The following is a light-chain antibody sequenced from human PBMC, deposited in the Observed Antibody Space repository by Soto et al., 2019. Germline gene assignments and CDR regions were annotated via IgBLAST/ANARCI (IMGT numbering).Light chain of an antibody. J-gene: IGKJ2*01. Sequence: ESVLTQSPGTQSLSPGERATLSCRASQSVSRNFLAWYMQKPGQVPRLLIYGASSRATGVPDRFSGGGSGTDFTLTISRLEPEDFAVYYCQRYASSPYTFGQGTKLEIK. CDR1: QSVSRNF. CDR2: GAS. CDR3: QRYASSPYT. V-gene: IGKV3-20*01.